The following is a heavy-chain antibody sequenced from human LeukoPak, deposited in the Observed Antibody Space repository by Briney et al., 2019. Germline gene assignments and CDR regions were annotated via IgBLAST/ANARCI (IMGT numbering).Heavy chain of an antibody. CDR3: AHFIGYSYGSDY. J-gene: IGHJ4*02. CDR2: IYWDDDK. CDR1: RISLSTSGVG. D-gene: IGHD5-18*01. V-gene: IGHV2-5*02. Sequence: SGPTLVNPTQTLTLTCTFSRISLSTSGVGVGWIRQPPGHAMEWLALIYWDDDKRYSPSLKSRLTINKDTSKIQVVLTMTNMDPVDTSTYYCAHFIGYSYGSDYWGQGTLVTVSS.